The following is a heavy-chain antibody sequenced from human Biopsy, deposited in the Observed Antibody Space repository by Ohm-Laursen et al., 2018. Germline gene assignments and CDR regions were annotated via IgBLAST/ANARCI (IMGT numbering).Heavy chain of an antibody. Sequence: GASATVSCKASGGTLITYAISWVRQAPGQGLEWMGRIIPILHVPTYAQSFQGRVTISADKSTSTAYMELSGLRSEDTAVYYCASLEDRTFDKWGQGTLVTVSS. J-gene: IGHJ4*02. CDR2: IIPILHVP. CDR3: ASLEDRTFDK. V-gene: IGHV1-69*04. CDR1: GGTLITYA.